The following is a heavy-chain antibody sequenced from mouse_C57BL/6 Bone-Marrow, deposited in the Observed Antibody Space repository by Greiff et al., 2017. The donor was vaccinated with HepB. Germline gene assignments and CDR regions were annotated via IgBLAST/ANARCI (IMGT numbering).Heavy chain of an antibody. Sequence: QVQLQQPGAELVKPGASVKMSCKASGYTFTSYWITWVKQRPGQGLEWIGDIYPGSGSTNYNEKFKSKATLTVDTSSSTAYMQLSSLTSEDSAVYYWARSSYGSSPYWYFDVWGTGTTVTVSS. CDR2: IYPGSGST. V-gene: IGHV1-55*01. D-gene: IGHD1-1*01. CDR1: GYTFTSYW. CDR3: ARSSYGSSPYWYFDV. J-gene: IGHJ1*03.